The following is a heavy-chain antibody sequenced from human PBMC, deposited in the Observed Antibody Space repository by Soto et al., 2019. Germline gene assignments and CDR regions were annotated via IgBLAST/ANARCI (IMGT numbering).Heavy chain of an antibody. D-gene: IGHD6-19*01. CDR2: ISYDGGNK. V-gene: IGHV3-30-3*01. J-gene: IGHJ4*02. CDR3: ARDPGSGWPPFDY. Sequence: GSLRLSCAASGFTFNSYAMHWVRQAPGKGLEWVAVISYDGGNKYYADSVKGRFTISRDNSKNTLYLQMNSLRAEDTAVYYCARDPGSGWPPFDYWGQGTLVTVSS. CDR1: GFTFNSYA.